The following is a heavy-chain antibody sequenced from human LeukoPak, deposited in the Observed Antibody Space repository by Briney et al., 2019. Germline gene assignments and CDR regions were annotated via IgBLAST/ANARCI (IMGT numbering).Heavy chain of an antibody. CDR3: ARVHHYFDIAFDY. CDR1: GYTFTSYG. J-gene: IGHJ4*02. CDR2: INPSGGST. D-gene: IGHD3-22*01. V-gene: IGHV1-46*01. Sequence: ASVKVSCKASGYTFTSYGISWVRQAPGQGLEWMGMINPSGGSTNYAQTFQGRVTMTRDMSTSTVYVELSSLRSEDTAVYYCARVHHYFDIAFDYWGQGTLVTVSS.